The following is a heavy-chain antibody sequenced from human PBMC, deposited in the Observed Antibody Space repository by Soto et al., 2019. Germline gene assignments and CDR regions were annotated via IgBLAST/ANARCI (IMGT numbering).Heavy chain of an antibody. CDR1: GYTFTNSG. Sequence: QVQLVQSGAEVKKTGASVKVSCKASGYTFTNSGISWVRQAPGQGLEWMGWIRTDNGNTNYAQHLQGRVSMTTDTPTSTSYIDLSSLRSDDTSVYYCARDQGITTLGVYSMYDSRMDVWVQVNTVTVSS. CDR3: ARDQGITTLGVYSMYDSRMDV. J-gene: IGHJ6*02. V-gene: IGHV1-18*01. D-gene: IGHD3-3*01. CDR2: IRTDNGNT.